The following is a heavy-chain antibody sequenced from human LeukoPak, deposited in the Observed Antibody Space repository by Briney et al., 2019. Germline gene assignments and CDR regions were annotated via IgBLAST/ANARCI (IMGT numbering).Heavy chain of an antibody. CDR1: GFPFSIHG. D-gene: IGHD3-22*01. V-gene: IGHV3-48*04. CDR2: TSSSGSTI. CDR3: ARESESYDSTGSTFAY. Sequence: PGGSLRLSCAGSGFPFSIHGMNWVRQAPGKGLEWVSYTSSSGSTIYYADSVKGRFTISRDNAKNSLYLQMHSLRAEDTAVYYCARESESYDSTGSTFAYWGQGTLVTVSS. J-gene: IGHJ4*02.